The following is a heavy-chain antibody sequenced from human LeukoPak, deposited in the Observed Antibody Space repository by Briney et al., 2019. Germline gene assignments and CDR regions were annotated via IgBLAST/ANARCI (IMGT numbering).Heavy chain of an antibody. J-gene: IGHJ4*02. CDR1: GFTFSDYY. V-gene: IGHV3-11*03. CDR3: ARFDSGSHGVFDS. CDR2: ISRSSSFT. Sequence: PGGSLRLSCAASGFTFSDYYMSWIRQAPGKGLEWVSHISRSSSFTNYADSVKGRFTISRDNVKNSVYLQMNSLSAKDTAVYYCARFDSGSHGVFDSWGQGTLVTVSS. D-gene: IGHD3-10*01.